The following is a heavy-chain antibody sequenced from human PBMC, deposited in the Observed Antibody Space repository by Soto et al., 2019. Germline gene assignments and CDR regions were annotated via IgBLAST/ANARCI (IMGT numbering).Heavy chain of an antibody. D-gene: IGHD1-26*01. CDR2: IYYSGST. V-gene: IGHV4-59*01. CDR1: GGSISGYY. Sequence: SETLSLTCTVSGGSISGYYWSWIRQPPGKGLEWIGYIYYSGSTNYNPSLKSRVTISVDTSKNQFSLKLSSVTAADTAGYYCARKRGQWDFYYYGMDVWGQGTTVTVSS. J-gene: IGHJ6*02. CDR3: ARKRGQWDFYYYGMDV.